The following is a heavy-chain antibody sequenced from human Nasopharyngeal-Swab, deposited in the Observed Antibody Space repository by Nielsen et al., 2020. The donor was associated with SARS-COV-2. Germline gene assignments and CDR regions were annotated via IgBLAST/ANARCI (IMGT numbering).Heavy chain of an antibody. J-gene: IGHJ4*02. Sequence: WIRQPPGKGLGWVGYIYHTGSTYYNPSLKSRVTISVDRSKNQFSLKLSSVTAADTAVYYCARLSSTGSIYYFDYWGQGTLVTVSS. D-gene: IGHD1-1*01. CDR3: ARLSSTGSIYYFDY. V-gene: IGHV4-30-2*01. CDR2: IYHTGST.